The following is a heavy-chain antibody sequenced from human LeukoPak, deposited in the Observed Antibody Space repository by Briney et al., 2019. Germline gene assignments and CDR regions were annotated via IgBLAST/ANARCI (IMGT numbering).Heavy chain of an antibody. J-gene: IGHJ6*03. Sequence: GRSLRLSCAASGFTFSDYGMHWVRQAPGKGLEWAAAISYDGSDKYYADSVKGRFTISRDDSKKTLYLQMNSLRAEDTAVYYCARDGNSGSYYAYYYYYMDVWGKGTTVTVSS. V-gene: IGHV3-30*03. CDR2: ISYDGSDK. CDR1: GFTFSDYG. CDR3: ARDGNSGSYYAYYYYYMDV. D-gene: IGHD1-26*01.